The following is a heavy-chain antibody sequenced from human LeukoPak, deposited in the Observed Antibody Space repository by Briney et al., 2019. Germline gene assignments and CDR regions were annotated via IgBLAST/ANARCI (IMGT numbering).Heavy chain of an antibody. CDR3: AKERSSGRYGTTFDY. V-gene: IGHV4-59*01. Sequence: SETLSLTCTVSGGSISSNFWAWIRQPPGEGLEWIGYIYYTGSTSYNPSLKSRVSISIDTSKTQFSLNLTSVTAADTAVYYCAKERSSGRYGTTFDYWGPGSLVTVSS. J-gene: IGHJ4*02. D-gene: IGHD6-19*01. CDR2: IYYTGST. CDR1: GGSISSNF.